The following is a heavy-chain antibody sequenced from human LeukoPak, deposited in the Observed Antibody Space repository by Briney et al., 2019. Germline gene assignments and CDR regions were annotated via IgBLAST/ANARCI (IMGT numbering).Heavy chain of an antibody. CDR2: IKSKTDGGTT. CDR3: TTERAVTGAFDI. CDR1: GFTFSNAW. J-gene: IGHJ3*02. D-gene: IGHD4-11*01. Sequence: GSLRLSCAASGFTFSNAWMSWVRQAPGKGLEWVGRIKSKTDGGTTDYAAPVKGRFTISRDDSKNTLYLQMNSLKTEDTAVYYCTTERAVTGAFDIWGQGTMVTVSS. V-gene: IGHV3-15*01.